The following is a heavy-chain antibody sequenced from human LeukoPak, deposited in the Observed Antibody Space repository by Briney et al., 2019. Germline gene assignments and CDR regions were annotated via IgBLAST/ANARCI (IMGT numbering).Heavy chain of an antibody. CDR3: ASSIVVVPAAIHRLDY. CDR2: IIPILGIA. V-gene: IGHV1-69*04. Sequence: SVKVSCKASGGTFSSYAISWVRQAPGQGLEWMGRIIPILGIANYAQKFQGRVTITADKSTSTAYMELSSLRSEDTAVYYCASSIVVVPAAIHRLDYWGQGTLVTVSS. J-gene: IGHJ4*02. CDR1: GGTFSSYA. D-gene: IGHD2-2*01.